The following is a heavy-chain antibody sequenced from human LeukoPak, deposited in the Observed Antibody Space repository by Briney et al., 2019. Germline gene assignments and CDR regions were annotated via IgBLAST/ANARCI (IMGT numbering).Heavy chain of an antibody. J-gene: IGHJ4*02. CDR2: ISSSGSTI. V-gene: IGHV3-11*04. D-gene: IGHD5-18*01. CDR1: GFTFSDYY. Sequence: PGGSLRLSCAASGFTFSDYYMSWIRQAPGRGLEWVSYISSSGSTIYYGDSVKGRFTISRDNAKNSLYLQMNSLGAEDTAVYYCARAGRGFSYGYLDYWGQGSLVTVSS. CDR3: ARAGRGFSYGYLDY.